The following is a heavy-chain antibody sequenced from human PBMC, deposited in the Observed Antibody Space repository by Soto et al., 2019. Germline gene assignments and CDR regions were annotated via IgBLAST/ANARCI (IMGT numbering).Heavy chain of an antibody. D-gene: IGHD3-10*01. CDR2: IYYSGNT. V-gene: IGHV4-31*03. CDR1: GGSVNTGGYY. CDR3: ARGPHYYGSGSYSPCYGMDV. J-gene: IGHJ6*02. Sequence: SETLSFTGTVSGGSVNTGGYYWNWISQLPGKGLEWIGYIYYSGNTYYSPSLKSRVTISAETSKNQFSLNLTSVTAADTAVYYCARGPHYYGSGSYSPCYGMDVWGQGTTVTVSS.